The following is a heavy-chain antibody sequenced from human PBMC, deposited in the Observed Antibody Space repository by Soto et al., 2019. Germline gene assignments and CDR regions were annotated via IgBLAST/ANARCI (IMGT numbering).Heavy chain of an antibody. CDR3: VRRHVSATGIDWFDP. CDR1: GYSFTSYG. J-gene: IGHJ5*02. Sequence: QVQLVQSGTEVKKPGASVKVSCKASGYSFTSYGIHWVRQAPGQRLEWMGWINAANGDTIYSPTLQGRVTITRDTSASTAYMELSSLRFEDTAVYYCVRRHVSATGIDWFDPWGQGTLVTVSS. V-gene: IGHV1-3*01. CDR2: INAANGDT. D-gene: IGHD6-13*01.